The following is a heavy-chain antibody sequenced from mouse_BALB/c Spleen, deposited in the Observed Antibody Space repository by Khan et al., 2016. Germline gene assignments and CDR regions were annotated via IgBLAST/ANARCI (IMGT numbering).Heavy chain of an antibody. J-gene: IGHJ2*01. V-gene: IGHV5-17*02. CDR1: GFTFSSFG. CDR3: GRGDY. CDR2: ISSGSSAI. Sequence: EVELVESGGGLVQPGGSRKLPCAASGFTFSSFGMHWVRQAPEKGLEWVAFISSGSSAIYYADTVKGRFTISRDKPKNTLFLQMTSLRSEDTAMYYCGRGDYWGQGTTLTVSS.